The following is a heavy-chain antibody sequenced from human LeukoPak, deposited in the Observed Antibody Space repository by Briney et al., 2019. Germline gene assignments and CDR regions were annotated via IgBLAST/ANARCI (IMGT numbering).Heavy chain of an antibody. Sequence: SVKVSCKASGYTFTGYYMHWVRQAPGQGLEWMGGIIPIFGTANYAQKFQGRVTITADESTSTAYMELSSLRSEDTAVYYCARERSIAAAAHQFDYWGQGTLVTVSS. CDR2: IIPIFGTA. J-gene: IGHJ4*02. CDR3: ARERSIAAAAHQFDY. V-gene: IGHV1-69*13. D-gene: IGHD6-13*01. CDR1: GYTFTGYY.